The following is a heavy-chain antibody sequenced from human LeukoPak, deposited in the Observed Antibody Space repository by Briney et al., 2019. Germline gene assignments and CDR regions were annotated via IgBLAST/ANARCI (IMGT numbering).Heavy chain of an antibody. CDR3: AKDAGEYNWDDAYYFDY. CDR2: IRYDGSNK. V-gene: IGHV3-30*02. Sequence: SQRLSCASSEITFSSYVMHWVRQAPGKGLEWVAFIRYDGSNKYYADSVKGRFTISRDNSKNTLYLQMNSLRGEASAVLNSAKDAGEYNWDDAYYFDYWGQGTLVTVSS. CDR1: EITFSSYV. D-gene: IGHD1-1*01. J-gene: IGHJ4*02.